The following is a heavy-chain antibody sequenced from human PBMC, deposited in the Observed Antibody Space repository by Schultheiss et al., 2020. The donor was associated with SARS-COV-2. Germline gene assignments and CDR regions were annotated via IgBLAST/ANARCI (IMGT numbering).Heavy chain of an antibody. CDR2: IYTSGST. CDR3: ARDRGAGDQGRAFDI. J-gene: IGHJ3*02. Sequence: SETLSLTCAVYGGSFSGYYWSWIRQPPGKGLEWIGRIYTSGSTNYNPSLKSRVTMSVDTSKNQFSLKLSSVTAADTAVYYCARDRGAGDQGRAFDIWGQGTMVTVSS. CDR1: GGSFSGYY. V-gene: IGHV4-59*10. D-gene: IGHD7-27*01.